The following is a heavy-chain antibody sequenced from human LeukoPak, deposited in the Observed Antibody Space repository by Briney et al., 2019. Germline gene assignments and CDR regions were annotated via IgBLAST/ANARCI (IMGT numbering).Heavy chain of an antibody. V-gene: IGHV3-74*01. Sequence: GGSLRLSCAASGFIFTDYWMHWGRHAPGEEVVWVSRIRGDGRATTYADSVKGRFTISRDNAMNTVFMQMKSLRAEDTGIYYCARFYFPEEHDRAWYEAHWGQGIRVTVS. D-gene: IGHD6-19*01. CDR2: IRGDGRAT. CDR1: GFIFTDYW. J-gene: IGHJ4*02. CDR3: ARFYFPEEHDRAWYEAH.